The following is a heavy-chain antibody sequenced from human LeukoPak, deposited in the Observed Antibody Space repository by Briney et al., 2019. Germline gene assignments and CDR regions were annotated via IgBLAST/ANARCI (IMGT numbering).Heavy chain of an antibody. D-gene: IGHD3-22*01. V-gene: IGHV3-33*01. CDR1: GFTFSGYG. CDR2: IWSDGSNK. Sequence: PGGSLRLSCATSGFTFSGYGMHWVRQAPGKGLEGVTVIWSDGSNKYYADSVKGRFTISRDNSKNTLYLQMNSLRAEDTAVYYCARGYYAGRGHHSEYWGQGTLVTVSS. J-gene: IGHJ4*02. CDR3: ARGYYAGRGHHSEY.